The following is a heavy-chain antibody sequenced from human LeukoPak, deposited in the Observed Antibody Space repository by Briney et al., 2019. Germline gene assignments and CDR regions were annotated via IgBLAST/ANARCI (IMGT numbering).Heavy chain of an antibody. J-gene: IGHJ5*02. CDR2: IYHSGST. CDR1: GYSISSGYY. V-gene: IGHV4-38-2*02. D-gene: IGHD3-10*01. Sequence: PSETLSLTCTVSGYSISSGYYWGWIRQPPGKGLEWIGSIYHSGSTNYNPSLKSRVTISVDTSKNQFSLQLSSVTAADTAVYYCARLYYYGSGSYQFVFSPWGQGTLVTVSS. CDR3: ARLYYYGSGSYQFVFSP.